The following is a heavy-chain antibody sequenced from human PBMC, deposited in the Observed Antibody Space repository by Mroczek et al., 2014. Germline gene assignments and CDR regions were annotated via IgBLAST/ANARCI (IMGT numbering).Heavy chain of an antibody. CDR1: GGSISSGGYY. CDR2: IYYSGST. D-gene: IGHD2-2*02. V-gene: IGHV4-31*03. J-gene: IGHJ5*02. CDR3: ARSPSRGYCSSTSCYINWFDP. Sequence: VQLVESGPGLVKPSQTLSLTCTVSGGSISSGGYYWSWIRQHPGKGLEWIGYIYYSGSTYYNPSLKSRVTISVDTSKNQFSLKLSSVTAADTAVYYCARSPSRGYCSSTSCYINWFDPWGQGTLVTVSS.